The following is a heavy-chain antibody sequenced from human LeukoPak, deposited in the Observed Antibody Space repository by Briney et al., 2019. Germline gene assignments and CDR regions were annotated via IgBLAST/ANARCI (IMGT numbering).Heavy chain of an antibody. Sequence: GGSLRLSCAASGFTFSSYAMSWVRQAPGKGLEWVSTISGSVGYTYHADSVKGRFTISRDSSKNTLYLQMNSLRAEDTAVYYCAKCGYNYDSSGLSNYMDVWGKGTTVTVSS. J-gene: IGHJ6*03. D-gene: IGHD3-22*01. V-gene: IGHV3-23*01. CDR3: AKCGYNYDSSGLSNYMDV. CDR2: ISGSVGYT. CDR1: GFTFSSYA.